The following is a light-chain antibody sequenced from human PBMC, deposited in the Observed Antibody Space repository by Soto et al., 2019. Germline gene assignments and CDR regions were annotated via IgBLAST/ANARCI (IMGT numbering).Light chain of an antibody. J-gene: IGKJ2*01. CDR1: QSVSSSY. CDR2: DAS. Sequence: EIVLTQSPATLSLSPGERATLSCGASQSVSSSYLGWYQQKPGRAPRLLIYDASSRATGIPDRFSGSGSGTDFTLTISRLEPEDFAVYYCQQYGSSPYTFGQGTKLEIK. V-gene: IGKV3D-20*01. CDR3: QQYGSSPYT.